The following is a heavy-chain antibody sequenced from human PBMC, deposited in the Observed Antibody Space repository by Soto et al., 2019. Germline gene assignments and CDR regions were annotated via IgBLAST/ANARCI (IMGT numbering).Heavy chain of an antibody. J-gene: IGHJ3*02. D-gene: IGHD4-17*01. CDR3: SHPRGYGVFDAYDI. V-gene: IGHV3-23*01. CDR1: GFTFSTYA. Sequence: PGGSLRLSCVASGFTFSTYAMSWVRQAPGKGLEWVSALTPSGGETYYADSVKGRFNLPRDNSIDALYLQMHSLRIEDTAVYYCSHPRGYGVFDAYDIWGQGTMVTVSS. CDR2: LTPSGGET.